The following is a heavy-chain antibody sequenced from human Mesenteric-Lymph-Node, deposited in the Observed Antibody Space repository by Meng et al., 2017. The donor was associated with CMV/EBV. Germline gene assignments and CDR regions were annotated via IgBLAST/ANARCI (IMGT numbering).Heavy chain of an antibody. CDR1: GFIVSRHY. CDR3: ARGERMGKSYTNYLDY. CDR2: VYGGGGT. J-gene: IGHJ4*02. D-gene: IGHD2-15*01. Sequence: SGFIVSRHYRSWVRQSPDKGLEWVSVVYGGGGTEYTDSVRGRFTLSRDDSKNTLYLQMNSLRTEDTAVYYCARGERMGKSYTNYLDYWGRGSLVTVSS. V-gene: IGHV3-53*01.